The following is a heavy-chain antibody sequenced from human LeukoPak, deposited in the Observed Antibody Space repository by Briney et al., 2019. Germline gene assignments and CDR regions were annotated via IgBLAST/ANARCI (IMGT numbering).Heavy chain of an antibody. CDR3: ARDIKPGIAAAGTLIQGFDP. Sequence: SETLSLTCTVSGGSISSSNYYWGWIRQPPGKGLEWIGYIFNSGSTYYNPSLKNRVTISVDKSKNQFSLKLSSVTAADTAVYYCARDIKPGIAAAGTLIQGFDPWGQGTPVTVSS. D-gene: IGHD6-13*01. CDR1: GGSISSSNYY. CDR2: IFNSGST. J-gene: IGHJ5*02. V-gene: IGHV4-39*07.